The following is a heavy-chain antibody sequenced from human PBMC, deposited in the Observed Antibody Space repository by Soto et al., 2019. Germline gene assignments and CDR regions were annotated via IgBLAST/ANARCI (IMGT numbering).Heavy chain of an antibody. V-gene: IGHV4-39*01. CDR1: GGSISSSSYY. Sequence: SETLSLTCTVSGGSISSSSYYWGWIRQPPGKGPEWIGSVYYTGSTYDNPSLKSRITLSVDRSKNQFSLKLSSVTAADKAVYYCARLLYDSRGYYYFDYWGRGTLVTVSS. D-gene: IGHD3-22*01. CDR3: ARLLYDSRGYYYFDY. J-gene: IGHJ4*02. CDR2: VYYTGST.